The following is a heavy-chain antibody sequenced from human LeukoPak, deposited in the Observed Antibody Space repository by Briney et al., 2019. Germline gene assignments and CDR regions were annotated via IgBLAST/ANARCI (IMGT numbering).Heavy chain of an antibody. CDR2: IYYSGST. CDR1: GGSISRGVYF. Sequence: SETLSLTCTVAGGSISRGVYFWSWIRQHPGKCLEWGVYIYYSGSTYYNPSLKSRVTISVDTSKNQFSLNLSSVTAADTAVYYCARYCSGGSCSRDAFDIWGQGTMVTVSS. V-gene: IGHV4-31*03. CDR3: ARYCSGGSCSRDAFDI. D-gene: IGHD2-15*01. J-gene: IGHJ3*02.